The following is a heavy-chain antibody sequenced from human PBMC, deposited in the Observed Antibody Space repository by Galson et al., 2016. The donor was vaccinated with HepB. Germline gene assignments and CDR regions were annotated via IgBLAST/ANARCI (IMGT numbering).Heavy chain of an antibody. CDR1: GGTFSSSA. D-gene: IGHD2-2*01. Sequence: SVKVSCKASGGTFSSSAISWVRQAPGQGLEWMGQIIPVFTTPIYAQKFQGRVTISADESTSPAYMELSSLRSEDSAVYYCARSLSASSPLDFWGQGTLVTVSS. CDR2: IIPVFTTP. V-gene: IGHV1-69*13. J-gene: IGHJ4*02. CDR3: ARSLSASSPLDF.